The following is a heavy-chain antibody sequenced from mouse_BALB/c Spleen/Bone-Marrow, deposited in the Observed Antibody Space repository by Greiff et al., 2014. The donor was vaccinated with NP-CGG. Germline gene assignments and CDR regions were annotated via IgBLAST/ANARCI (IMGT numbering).Heavy chain of an antibody. CDR2: ISSGSSTI. Sequence: EVQLVQSGGGLVQPGGSRKLSCAASGFTFSSFGMHWVRQAPEKGLEWVAYISSGSSTIYYADTMKGRFTISRDNPKNTLFLQMTSLRSEDTAMYYCARSGTSKAMDYWGQGTSVTVSS. V-gene: IGHV5-17*02. D-gene: IGHD3-3*01. CDR1: GFTFSSFG. J-gene: IGHJ4*01. CDR3: ARSGTSKAMDY.